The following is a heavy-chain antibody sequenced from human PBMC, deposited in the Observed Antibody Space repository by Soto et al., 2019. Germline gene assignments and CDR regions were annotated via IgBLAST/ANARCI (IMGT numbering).Heavy chain of an antibody. J-gene: IGHJ4*02. CDR3: ARVIAPAAMVFDY. V-gene: IGHV4-30-2*01. Sequence: QLQLQESGSGLVKPSQTLSLTCAVSGGSISSGGYSWSWIRQPPGKGLEWIGYIYHSGSTYYNPSLKSRVTISEDRSKNQFSRKLSSVTAADTAVYYCARVIAPAAMVFDYWGQGTLVTVSS. CDR1: GGSISSGGYS. D-gene: IGHD2-2*01. CDR2: IYHSGST.